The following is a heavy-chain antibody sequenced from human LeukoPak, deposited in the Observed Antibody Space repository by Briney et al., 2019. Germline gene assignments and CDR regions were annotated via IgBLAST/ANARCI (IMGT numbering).Heavy chain of an antibody. Sequence: PSETLSLTCAVYGGSFSGYYWSWIRQPPGKGLEWIGEINHSGSTNYNPSLKSRVTISVDTSKNQFSLKLSSVTAADTAVYYCARVRSGSYSKNKKAYYFDYWGQGTLVTVSS. CDR2: INHSGST. V-gene: IGHV4-34*01. CDR3: ARVRSGSYSKNKKAYYFDY. J-gene: IGHJ4*02. D-gene: IGHD3-10*01. CDR1: GGSFSGYY.